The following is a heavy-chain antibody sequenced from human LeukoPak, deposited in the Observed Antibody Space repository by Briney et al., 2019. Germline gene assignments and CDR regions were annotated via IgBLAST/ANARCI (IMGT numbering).Heavy chain of an antibody. CDR3: ARGNWNYFDC. V-gene: IGHV4-61*02. J-gene: IGHJ4*02. CDR2: IYSSGST. D-gene: IGHD1-20*01. CDR1: GDSISSGDYY. Sequence: SQTLSLTCTVSGDSISSGDYYWTWIRQPAGKGLEWIGRIYSSGSTNYNPSLKSRLTISLATSKNQFSLKLGSVSAADTAVYYCARGNWNYFDCWGQGTLVPVSS.